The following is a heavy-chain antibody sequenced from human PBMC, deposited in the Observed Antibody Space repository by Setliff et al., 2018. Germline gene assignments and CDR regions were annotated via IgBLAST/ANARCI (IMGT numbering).Heavy chain of an antibody. CDR1: GFSFSSYG. Sequence: LRLSCAASGFSFSSYGMHWVRQAPGKGLEWVAFIHYDGSSQYYADSVQGRFTVSRDNSRNTLYLDMNSLRGEDTAVYYCARDKGVISLDYWGQGTLVTVSS. CDR2: IHYDGSSQ. D-gene: IGHD3-10*01. J-gene: IGHJ4*02. CDR3: ARDKGVISLDY. V-gene: IGHV3-30*02.